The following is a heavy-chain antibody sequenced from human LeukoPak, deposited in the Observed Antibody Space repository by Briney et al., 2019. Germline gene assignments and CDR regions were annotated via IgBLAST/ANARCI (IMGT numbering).Heavy chain of an antibody. V-gene: IGHV4-59*08. CDR2: IYYSGST. CDR3: ARLSYCGGDCYREFDY. D-gene: IGHD2-21*02. Sequence: SETLSLTCTVSGGSISSYYWSWIRQPPGKGLEWIGYIYYSGSTNYNPSLKSRVTISVDTSKSQFSLKLSSVTAADTAVYYCARLSYCGGDCYREFDYWGQGTLVTVSS. CDR1: GGSISSYY. J-gene: IGHJ4*02.